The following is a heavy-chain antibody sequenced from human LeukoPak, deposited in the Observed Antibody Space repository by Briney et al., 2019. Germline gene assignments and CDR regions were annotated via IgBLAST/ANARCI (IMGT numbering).Heavy chain of an antibody. CDR2: INPNSGGT. D-gene: IGHD3-22*01. CDR3: ARDYYDSSGYRDY. J-gene: IGHJ4*02. CDR1: GYTFGGYY. Sequence: ASVTVSCKASGYTFGGYYMHWVRQAPGQGLEWMGWINPNSGGTNYAQKFQGRVTMTRDTSISTAYMELSRLSSDDTAVYYCARDYYDSSGYRDYWGQGTLVTVSS. V-gene: IGHV1-2*02.